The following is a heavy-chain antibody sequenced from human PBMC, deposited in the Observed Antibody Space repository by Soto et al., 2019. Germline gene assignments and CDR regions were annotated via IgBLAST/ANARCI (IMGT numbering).Heavy chain of an antibody. J-gene: IGHJ4*02. Sequence: ASVKVSGKASGYTFRNYYIHWVRQAPGQGLEWMGLINPSGGATSYSQRFQGRVTITKDSSTSTVYMELSSLGSEDTAVYYCGRAFDRSGLYWGQGTLVTVSS. D-gene: IGHD3-22*01. CDR2: INPSGGAT. V-gene: IGHV1-46*01. CDR3: GRAFDRSGLY. CDR1: GYTFRNYY.